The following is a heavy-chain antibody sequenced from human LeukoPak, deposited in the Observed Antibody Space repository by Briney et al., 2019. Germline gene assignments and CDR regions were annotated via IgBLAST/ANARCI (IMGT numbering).Heavy chain of an antibody. J-gene: IGHJ4*02. CDR2: IYWDDDK. CDR3: AHLDSSSSRVYGYDY. CDR1: GFSLSTGGVG. V-gene: IGHV2-5*02. Sequence: SAPTLVKPAQTLTLTCTFSGFSLSTGGVGVGWIRQPPRKALEWLALIYWDDDKRYSPSLKSRLTITKDTSKNQVVLTMTNMDPMGTATYYCAHLDSSSSRVYGYDYWGQGTLVTVSS. D-gene: IGHD6-6*01.